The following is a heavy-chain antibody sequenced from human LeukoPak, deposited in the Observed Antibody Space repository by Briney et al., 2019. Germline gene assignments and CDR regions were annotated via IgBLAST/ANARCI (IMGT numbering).Heavy chain of an antibody. D-gene: IGHD2-15*01. Sequence: GGSVRLSCVASGLTFSSNSMSWVRQPPGMGLEWVSGISVSGITVYADSVKGRLTISRDNSKNTLYLQMNNLRAEATALYYCAKGFSVRGRFDPWGQGTQVTVSS. J-gene: IGHJ5*02. CDR2: ISVSGIT. CDR3: AKGFSVRGRFDP. CDR1: GLTFSSNS. V-gene: IGHV3-23*01.